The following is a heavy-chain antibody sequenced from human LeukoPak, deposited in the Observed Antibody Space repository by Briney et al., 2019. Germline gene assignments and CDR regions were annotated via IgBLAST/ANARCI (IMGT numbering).Heavy chain of an antibody. CDR1: GFTFSSYG. V-gene: IGHV3-33*01. Sequence: GGSLRLSCAASGFTFSSYGMHWVRQAPGKGLEWVAVIWYDGSNKYYADSVKGRFTISRDNSKNTLYLQMNSLRAEDTAVYYCARDWAPYGDYRGSFDYWGQGTLVTVSS. CDR3: ARDWAPYGDYRGSFDY. CDR2: IWYDGSNK. D-gene: IGHD4-17*01. J-gene: IGHJ4*02.